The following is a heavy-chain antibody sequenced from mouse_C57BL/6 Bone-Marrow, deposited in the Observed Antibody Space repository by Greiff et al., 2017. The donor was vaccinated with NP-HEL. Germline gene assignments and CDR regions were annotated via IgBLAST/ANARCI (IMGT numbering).Heavy chain of an antibody. V-gene: IGHV1-19*01. CDR1: GYTFTDYY. CDR2: INPYNGGT. CDR3: ARWRAIYDGYLYFDY. J-gene: IGHJ2*01. Sequence: VQLQQSGPVLVKPGASVKMSCKASGYTFTDYYMNWVKQSHGKSLEWIGVINPYNGGTSYNQKFKGKATLTVDKSSSTAYMELNSLTSEDSAVYYCARWRAIYDGYLYFDYWGQGTTLTVSS. D-gene: IGHD2-3*01.